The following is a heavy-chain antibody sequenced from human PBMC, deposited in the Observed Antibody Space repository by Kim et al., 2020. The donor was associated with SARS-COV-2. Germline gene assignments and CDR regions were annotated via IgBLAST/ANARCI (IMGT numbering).Heavy chain of an antibody. J-gene: IGHJ1*01. CDR1: GGSISSSSYY. Sequence: SETLSLTCTVSGGSISSSSYYWGWIRQPPGKGLEWIGSIYYSGSTYYNPSLKSRVTISVDTSKNQFSLKLSSVTAADTAVYYCARVVVVVAATEENCEY. CDR2: IYYSGST. V-gene: IGHV4-39*01. D-gene: IGHD2-15*01. CDR3: ARVVVVVAATEENCEY.